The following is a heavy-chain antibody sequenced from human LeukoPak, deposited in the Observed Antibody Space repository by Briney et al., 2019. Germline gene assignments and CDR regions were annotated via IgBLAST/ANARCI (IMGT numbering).Heavy chain of an antibody. J-gene: IGHJ6*03. CDR3: ATEGPEIAAAVNYYYYYYMDV. V-gene: IGHV3-21*01. D-gene: IGHD6-13*01. CDR2: ITSGSTYI. CDR1: GFTFTSYS. Sequence: GGSLRLSCAASGFTFTSYSMNWVRQAPGKGLEWVSSITSGSTYIYYADSVKGRFTISRDNAENSLSLQMNSLRAEDTAVYYCATEGPEIAAAVNYYYYYYMDVWGKGTTVTVSS.